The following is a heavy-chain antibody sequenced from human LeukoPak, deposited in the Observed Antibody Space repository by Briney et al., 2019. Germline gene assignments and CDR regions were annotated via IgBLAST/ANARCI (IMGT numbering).Heavy chain of an antibody. V-gene: IGHV1-8*02. J-gene: IGHJ4*02. Sequence: GASVKVSCKASGYTFTGYYMHWVRQAPGQGLEWMGWMNPNSGNTGYAQKFQGRVTMTRNTSISTAYMELSSLRSEDTAVYYCARGGSGYYRGGEIYFDYWGQGTLVTVSS. D-gene: IGHD3-3*01. CDR1: GYTFTGYY. CDR3: ARGGSGYYRGGEIYFDY. CDR2: MNPNSGNT.